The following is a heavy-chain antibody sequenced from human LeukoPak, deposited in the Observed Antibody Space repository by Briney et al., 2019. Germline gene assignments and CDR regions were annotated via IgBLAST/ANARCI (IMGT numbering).Heavy chain of an antibody. V-gene: IGHV1-8*01. Sequence: ASVTVSFTSSGYTFTIYDINWVRHAPGQGLEWMGWMNPTSGHTGYVQKFQGRITMTSDTSVSTAYMELNSLTSEDTAVYYCARSPVGVRKKHDLWGQGTLVIVSS. CDR3: ARSPVGVRKKHDL. CDR2: MNPTSGHT. CDR1: GYTFTIYD. J-gene: IGHJ5*02. D-gene: IGHD3-10*01.